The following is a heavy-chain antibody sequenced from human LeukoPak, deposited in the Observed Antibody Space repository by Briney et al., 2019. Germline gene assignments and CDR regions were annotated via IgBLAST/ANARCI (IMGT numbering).Heavy chain of an antibody. Sequence: PSQTLSLTCTVSGGSITSGSYFWSWIRQPAGKGLEWIGRIDTSGSTNYNPSLKSRVTILVDTSKNQFSLKLSSVTAADTAVYYCARDERDSSPGAFDIWGQGTMVTVSS. CDR3: ARDERDSSPGAFDI. V-gene: IGHV4-61*02. CDR1: GGSITSGSYF. CDR2: IDTSGST. D-gene: IGHD2/OR15-2a*01. J-gene: IGHJ3*02.